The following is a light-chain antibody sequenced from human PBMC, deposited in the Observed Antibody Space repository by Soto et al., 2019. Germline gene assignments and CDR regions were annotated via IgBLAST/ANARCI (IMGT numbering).Light chain of an antibody. V-gene: IGLV2-14*01. CDR1: SSDVGGYNC. J-gene: IGLJ2*01. CDR2: DVT. CDR3: SSFTTSVTLV. Sequence: QSALTQPASVSGAPGQSITISCTGSSSDVGGYNCVSWYQQHPGKAPKLMIYDVTNRPSGVSDRFSGSKSGNTASLTISGLQPEDEADYYCSSFTTSVTLVFGRGTKVTVL.